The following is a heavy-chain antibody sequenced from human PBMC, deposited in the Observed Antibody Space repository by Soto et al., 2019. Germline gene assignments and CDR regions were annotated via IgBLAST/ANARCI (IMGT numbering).Heavy chain of an antibody. CDR3: ARDRLIRFFGGTFDP. V-gene: IGHV3-33*01. CDR2: IWYDGSNK. J-gene: IGHJ5*02. CDR1: GFTFSSYG. D-gene: IGHD3-3*01. Sequence: QVQLVESGGGVVQPGRSLRLSCAASGFTFSSYGMHWVRQAPGKGLEWVAVIWYDGSNKYYADSVKGRFTISRDNSKNTLYLQMNSLRAEDTAVYYCARDRLIRFFGGTFDPWGQGTLVTVSS.